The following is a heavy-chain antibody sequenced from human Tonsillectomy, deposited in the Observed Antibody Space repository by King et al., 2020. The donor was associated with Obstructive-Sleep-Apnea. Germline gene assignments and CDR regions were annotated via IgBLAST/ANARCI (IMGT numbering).Heavy chain of an antibody. CDR1: GFTFSNAW. V-gene: IGHV3-15*01. CDR3: TTTTYIVAAGADY. CDR2: IKSKSDGGTT. D-gene: IGHD6-13*01. J-gene: IGHJ4*02. Sequence: VQLVESGGGLVKPGGSLRLFCAASGFTFSNAWMSWVRQAPGKGLEWVGRIKSKSDGGTTEYAAPVKGRVTIARDDSKNTLYLQMNSLKTEDTAVYYCTTTTYIVAAGADYWGQGTLVTVSS.